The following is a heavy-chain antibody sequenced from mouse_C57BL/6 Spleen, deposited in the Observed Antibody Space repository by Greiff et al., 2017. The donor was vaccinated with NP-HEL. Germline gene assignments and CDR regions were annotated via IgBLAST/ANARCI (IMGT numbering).Heavy chain of an antibody. V-gene: IGHV1-18*01. CDR2: INPNNGGT. D-gene: IGHD2-5*01. CDR1: GYTFTDYN. J-gene: IGHJ3*01. Sequence: VQLQQSGPELVKPGASVKIPCKASGYTFTDYNMDWVKQSHGKSLEWIGDINPNNGGTIYNQKFKGRATLTVDKSSSTAYMELRSLTSEDTAVYYCARYHYSNLWFAYWGQGTLVTVSA. CDR3: ARYHYSNLWFAY.